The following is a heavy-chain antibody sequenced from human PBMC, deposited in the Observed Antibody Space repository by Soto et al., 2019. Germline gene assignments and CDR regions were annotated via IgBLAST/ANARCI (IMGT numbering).Heavy chain of an antibody. V-gene: IGHV4-59*01. J-gene: IGHJ6*02. Sequence: KPSETLSLTCTVSGGFINYSYWTWIRQPPGGGLEWIGSISYTGSSNYNAALMSRLTISVDTSNNQFSLQLSAVPAADTALYYCARVNYCAYYGGMDVWGQGTTVTVSS. CDR3: ARVNYCAYYGGMDV. CDR2: ISYTGSS. CDR1: GGFINYSY. D-gene: IGHD1-7*01.